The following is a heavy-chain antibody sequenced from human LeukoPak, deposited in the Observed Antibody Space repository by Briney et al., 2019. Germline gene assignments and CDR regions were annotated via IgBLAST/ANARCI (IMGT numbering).Heavy chain of an antibody. V-gene: IGHV3-21*01. CDR1: GFIFSSYA. J-gene: IGHJ1*01. Sequence: GGSLRLSCAASGFIFSSYAMNWVRQAPGKGLEWVSSISGSSSHMYYADSVKGRFTISRDNTKSSLYLQMNSVRAEDMAVYYCARGYCGGDCYGDWGQGTLVTVSS. D-gene: IGHD2-21*01. CDR3: ARGYCGGDCYGD. CDR2: ISGSSSHM.